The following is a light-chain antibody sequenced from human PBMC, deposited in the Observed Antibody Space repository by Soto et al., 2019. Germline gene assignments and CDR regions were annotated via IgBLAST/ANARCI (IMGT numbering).Light chain of an antibody. CDR2: AAS. CDR1: QSISIY. CDR3: QQSYSTPPT. V-gene: IGKV1-39*01. Sequence: DLQMTQSPSSLSASVVDIVTITCRASQSISIYLYWYQQKPGKAPKLLIYAASSLQSGVPSRFSGSGSGTDFTLTISSLQPEDFANYYCQQSYSTPPTFGQGTKVEIK. J-gene: IGKJ1*01.